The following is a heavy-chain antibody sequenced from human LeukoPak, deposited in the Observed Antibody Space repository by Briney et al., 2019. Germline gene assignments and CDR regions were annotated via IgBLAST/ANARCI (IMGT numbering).Heavy chain of an antibody. Sequence: GGSLRLSCAAPGFTVSRNYMSWVRQAPGKGLEWVSVIYSGGRTYYADSVKGRFTISRDNSKNTLYFQMNSLRAEDTAVYYCARAGPSSSWHQFDYWGQGTLVTVSS. D-gene: IGHD6-13*01. CDR3: ARAGPSSSWHQFDY. CDR2: IYSGGRT. J-gene: IGHJ4*02. V-gene: IGHV3-66*01. CDR1: GFTVSRNY.